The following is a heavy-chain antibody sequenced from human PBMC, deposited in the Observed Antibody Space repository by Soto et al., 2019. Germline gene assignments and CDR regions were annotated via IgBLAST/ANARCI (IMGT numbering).Heavy chain of an antibody. J-gene: IGHJ4*02. CDR3: ARHPPSRYGAGTVDY. D-gene: IGHD3-10*01. CDR1: AGLISRDS. CDR2: IYYSGST. V-gene: IGHV4-59*01. Sequence: LPHTNTVSAGLISRDSCRLCRQPPGKGLEWIGYIYYSGSTNYNPSLKSRVTISVDTSKNQFSLKLSSVTAADTAVYYRARHPPSRYGAGTVDYWGQGTLVTVS.